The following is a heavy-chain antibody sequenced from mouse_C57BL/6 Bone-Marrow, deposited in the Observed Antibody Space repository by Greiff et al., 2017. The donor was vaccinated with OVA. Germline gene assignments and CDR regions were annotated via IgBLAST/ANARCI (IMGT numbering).Heavy chain of an antibody. Sequence: EVMLVESGGGLVKPGGSLKLSCAASGFTFSSYTMSWVRQTPEKRLEWVATISGGGGNTYYPDSVKGRFTIYRDDTKNTLYLQMSSLRSEDTALYYCARRDYDGAMDYWGQGTSVTVSS. D-gene: IGHD2-4*01. CDR3: ARRDYDGAMDY. CDR2: ISGGGGNT. J-gene: IGHJ4*01. V-gene: IGHV5-9*01. CDR1: GFTFSSYT.